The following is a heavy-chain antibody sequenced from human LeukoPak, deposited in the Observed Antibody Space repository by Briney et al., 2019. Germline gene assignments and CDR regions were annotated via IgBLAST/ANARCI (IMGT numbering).Heavy chain of an antibody. J-gene: IGHJ4*02. Sequence: GASVKVSCKASGYTFTNYAMNWVRQAPGQGLEWMGWINTNTGNPTYAQGFTGRSVFSLDTSVSTAYLQISSLKAEDTAIYYCARGEERVVVVDKYWGQGTLVTVSS. CDR1: GYTFTNYA. D-gene: IGHD2-15*01. CDR3: ARGEERVVVVDKY. CDR2: INTNTGNP. V-gene: IGHV7-4-1*02.